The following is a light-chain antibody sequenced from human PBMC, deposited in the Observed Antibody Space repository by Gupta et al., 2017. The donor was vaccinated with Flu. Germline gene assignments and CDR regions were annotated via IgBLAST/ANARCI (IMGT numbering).Light chain of an antibody. V-gene: IGLV1-47*01. CDR1: NSNLASNY. CDR3: ATWDDSRSGYV. Sequence: SVLTQPPSASGAPRQRVTLSCSVRNSNLASNYVYWYQQFAATAPKLLIYRDDRRHSGAPDRFSGSKSGTSAAVAISGLGAEDEADYYCATWDDSRSGYVFGSGTKVTVL. J-gene: IGLJ1*01. CDR2: RDD.